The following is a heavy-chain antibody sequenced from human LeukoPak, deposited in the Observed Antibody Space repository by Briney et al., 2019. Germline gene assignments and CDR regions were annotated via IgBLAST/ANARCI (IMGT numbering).Heavy chain of an antibody. CDR3: ARVRPPREAAAGISY. J-gene: IGHJ4*02. Sequence: ASVKVSCKASGYTFTSYAMHWVRQAPGQRLEWMGWINAGNGNTKYSQKFQGRVTMTRDTSISTAYMELSRLRSDDTAVYYCARVRPPREAAAGISYWGQGTLVTVSS. V-gene: IGHV1-3*01. CDR1: GYTFTSYA. D-gene: IGHD6-13*01. CDR2: INAGNGNT.